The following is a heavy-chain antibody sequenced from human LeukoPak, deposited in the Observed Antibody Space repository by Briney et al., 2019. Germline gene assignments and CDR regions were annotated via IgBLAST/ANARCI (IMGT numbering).Heavy chain of an antibody. J-gene: IGHJ5*02. D-gene: IGHD3/OR15-3a*01. CDR2: ISSRGDTI. Sequence: GGSLRLSCTASGFSFSDYFMGWLRQSPGKGLEWVSYISSRGDTIHYSDVVKGRFSISRDNSKRSLYLQMNRLKIDDTAVYCARGGPGWTFNHWGQGTLVSVSS. CDR3: RGGPGWTFNH. CDR1: GFSFSDYF. V-gene: IGHV3-11*01.